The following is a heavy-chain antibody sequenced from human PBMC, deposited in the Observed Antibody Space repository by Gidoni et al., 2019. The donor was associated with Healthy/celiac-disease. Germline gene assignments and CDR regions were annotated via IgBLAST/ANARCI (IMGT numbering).Heavy chain of an antibody. V-gene: IGHV3-48*01. Sequence: EVQLVESGGGLVQPGGSLRLSCAASGFTFSSYSMNWVSQAPGKGLEWVSYISRSSSTIYYADSVKGRFTISRDNAKNSLYLQMNSLRAEDTAVYYCAREEAYYYDSSGYYPNYYYYGMDVWGQGTTVTVSS. CDR2: ISRSSSTI. J-gene: IGHJ6*02. CDR1: GFTFSSYS. D-gene: IGHD3-22*01. CDR3: AREEAYYYDSSGYYPNYYYYGMDV.